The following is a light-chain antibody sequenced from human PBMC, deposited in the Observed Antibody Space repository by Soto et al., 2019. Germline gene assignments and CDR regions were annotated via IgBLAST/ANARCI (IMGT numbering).Light chain of an antibody. V-gene: IGKV3-20*01. CDR3: QQYASSPLT. CDR2: GAS. Sequence: EIVLTQSPGTLSLSSGERATLSCRASQSVRSNYLAWYQQKLGQAPRLLIYGASSRATGIPDRFGGSGSGTDFTLTISRLEPEDFAVYYCQQYASSPLTFCGGTKVEIK. CDR1: QSVRSNY. J-gene: IGKJ4*01.